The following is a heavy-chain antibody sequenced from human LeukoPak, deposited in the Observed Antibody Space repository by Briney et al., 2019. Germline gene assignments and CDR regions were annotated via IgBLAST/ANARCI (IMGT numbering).Heavy chain of an antibody. J-gene: IGHJ4*02. CDR1: GYTFTSYG. V-gene: IGHV1-18*01. CDR2: ISAYNGNT. D-gene: IGHD3-10*01. Sequence: GASVKVSCKASGYTFTSYGISWVRQAPGQGLEWMGWISAYNGNTYYAQNFQGRVTMITDTSTSTFYLELRSLRSDDTAVYYCARDYYYGSGSYPDADFWGQGTLVTVSS. CDR3: ARDYYYGSGSYPDADF.